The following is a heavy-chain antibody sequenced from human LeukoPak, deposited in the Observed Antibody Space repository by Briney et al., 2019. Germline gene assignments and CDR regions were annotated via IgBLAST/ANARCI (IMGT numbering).Heavy chain of an antibody. Sequence: PGGSLRLSCAASGFTFSDYYMSWIRQAPGKGLEWVSYISSSGSTIYYADSVKGRFTISRDNAKNALYLQMNSLRAEDTAVYYCARDISDYDILTGYYDQWGQGTLVTVSS. CDR3: ARDISDYDILTGYYDQ. D-gene: IGHD3-9*01. J-gene: IGHJ4*02. CDR1: GFTFSDYY. V-gene: IGHV3-11*01. CDR2: ISSSGSTI.